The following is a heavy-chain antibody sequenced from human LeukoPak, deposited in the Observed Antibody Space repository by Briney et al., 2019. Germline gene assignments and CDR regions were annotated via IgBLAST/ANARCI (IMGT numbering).Heavy chain of an antibody. Sequence: PGGSLRLSCAASGFTFSDYYMSWIRQAPGKGLEWVSHISSSGSTIYYADSVKGRFTISRDNAKNSLYLQMNSLRAEDTAVYYCAREYYDSIWELDYFDYWGQGTLVTVSS. CDR3: AREYYDSIWELDYFDY. V-gene: IGHV3-11*04. D-gene: IGHD3-22*01. CDR2: ISSSGSTI. J-gene: IGHJ4*02. CDR1: GFTFSDYY.